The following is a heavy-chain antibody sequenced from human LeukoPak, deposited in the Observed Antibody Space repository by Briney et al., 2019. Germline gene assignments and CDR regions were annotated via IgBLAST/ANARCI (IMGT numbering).Heavy chain of an antibody. D-gene: IGHD3-3*01. CDR1: GYFSTSYY. CDR2: INHSGST. CDR3: ARWGVYDFWSGYHLSPFDY. V-gene: IGHV4-34*01. Sequence: SETLSLTCTVSGYFSTSYYWSWIRQPPGKGLEWIGEINHSGSTNYNPSLKSRVTISVDTSKNQFSLKLSSVTAADTAVYYCARWGVYDFWSGYHLSPFDYWGQGTLVTVSS. J-gene: IGHJ4*02.